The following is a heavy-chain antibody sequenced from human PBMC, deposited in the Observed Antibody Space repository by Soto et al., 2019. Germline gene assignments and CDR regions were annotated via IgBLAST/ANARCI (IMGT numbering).Heavy chain of an antibody. V-gene: IGHV3-9*01. J-gene: IGHJ4*02. CDR1: GFTFDDYA. D-gene: IGHD6-19*01. CDR2: ISWNSGSI. CDR3: AKDSIAVAGTFFSS. Sequence: PGGSLRLSCAASGFTFDDYAMHWVRQAPGKGLEWVSGISWNSGSIGYADSVKGRFTISRDNAKNSLYLQMNSLRAEDTALYYCAKDSIAVAGTFFSSWGQGTLVTVSS.